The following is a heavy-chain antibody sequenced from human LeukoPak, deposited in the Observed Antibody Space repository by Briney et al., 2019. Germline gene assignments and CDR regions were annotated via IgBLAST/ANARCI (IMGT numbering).Heavy chain of an antibody. Sequence: TPGGSLRLSCAASGFTLSYFDMNWVRQAPGKGLEWVSSISTSSRYIYYKDSVRSRFTISRDDAKNSLNMEMNSLRAEDTAVYYCARADCSSSTCYLRRSWFDPWGQGTLVTVSS. D-gene: IGHD2-2*01. CDR1: GFTLSYFD. CDR3: ARADCSSSTCYLRRSWFDP. CDR2: ISTSSRYI. V-gene: IGHV3-21*01. J-gene: IGHJ5*02.